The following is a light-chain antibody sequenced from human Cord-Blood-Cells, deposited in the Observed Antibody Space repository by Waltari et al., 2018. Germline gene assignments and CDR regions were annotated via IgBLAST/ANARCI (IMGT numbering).Light chain of an antibody. CDR2: DAS. CDR3: QQYDNPLYT. J-gene: IGKJ2*01. V-gene: IGKV1-33*01. Sequence: DIQMTQSPSSLSASVGDRVTITCQASQDISNYLNWYQQKPGKAPKLLIYDASNLETGVPSRFSGSGSGTDFTFTISSLQPEDIATYYCQQYDNPLYTFGQGIKLEIK. CDR1: QDISNY.